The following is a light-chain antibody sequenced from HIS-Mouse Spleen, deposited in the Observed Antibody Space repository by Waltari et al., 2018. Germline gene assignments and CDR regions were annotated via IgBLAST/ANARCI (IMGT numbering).Light chain of an antibody. CDR1: SSDVGGYNY. CDR2: DVS. J-gene: IGLJ1*01. Sequence: QSALTQPRPVPGSPGRSVTISCTGTSSDVGGYNYVSWYQQHPGKAPKLMIYDVSKRPSGVPDRFSGSKSGNTASLTISGLQAEDEADYYCCSYAGSYTYVFGTGTKVTVL. CDR3: CSYAGSYTYV. V-gene: IGLV2-11*01.